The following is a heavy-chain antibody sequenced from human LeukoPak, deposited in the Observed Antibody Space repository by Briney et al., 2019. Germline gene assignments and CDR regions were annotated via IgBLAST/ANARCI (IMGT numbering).Heavy chain of an antibody. CDR2: VHYSGNT. J-gene: IGHJ4*02. D-gene: IGHD3-10*01. Sequence: SEALSLTCTVSGGSISTYYWNWIRQPPGKGLEWIGYVHYSGNTNYNPPLKSRVTISLDTSKNQFSVKLTSVTAADTAMYYCAKSDGSENYFDYWGQGALVAVSS. CDR3: AKSDGSENYFDY. V-gene: IGHV4-59*01. CDR1: GGSISTYY.